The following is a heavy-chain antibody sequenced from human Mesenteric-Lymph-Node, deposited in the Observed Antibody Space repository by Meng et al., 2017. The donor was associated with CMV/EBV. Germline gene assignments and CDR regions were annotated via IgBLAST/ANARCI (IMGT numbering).Heavy chain of an antibody. CDR2: IYYSGST. V-gene: IGHV4-39*01. J-gene: IGHJ5*02. CDR1: SY. CDR3: ARRLLGGYSSSWRSGRGYNWFDP. Sequence: SYWGWFRQHPGKGLEWIGIIYYSGSTSYIPSLTSRVTISVDTSKNQFSLQLSSVTAADTAVYYCARRLLGGYSSSWRSGRGYNWFDPWGQGTLVTVSS. D-gene: IGHD6-13*01.